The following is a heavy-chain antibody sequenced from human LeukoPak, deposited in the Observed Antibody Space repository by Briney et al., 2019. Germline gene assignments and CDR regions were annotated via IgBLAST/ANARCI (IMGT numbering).Heavy chain of an antibody. J-gene: IGHJ1*01. CDR2: IDEFGRGT. V-gene: IGHV3-74*01. CDR3: TRDLVLGSGSYGH. CDR1: GFSLSENW. Sequence: PGGSLRLSCAASGFSLSENWMLWVRQAPAQGLVWVSRIDEFGRGTFYADSVKGRFTISRDDATNTVYLQMNSLRADDTAIYFCTRDLVLGSGSYGHWGQGTLVTVSA. D-gene: IGHD3-10*01.